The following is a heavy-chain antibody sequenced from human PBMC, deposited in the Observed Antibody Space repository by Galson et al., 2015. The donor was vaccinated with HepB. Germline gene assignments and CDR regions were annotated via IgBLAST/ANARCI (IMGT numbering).Heavy chain of an antibody. CDR1: GGSISSYY. J-gene: IGHJ4*02. CDR2: IYYSGST. V-gene: IGHV4-59*01. D-gene: IGHD6-13*01. CDR3: ARGGRSSSWYNMFDY. Sequence: SETLSLTCTVSGGSISSYYWSWIRQPPGKGLEWIGYIYYSGSTNYNPSLKSRVTISVDTSKNQFSLKLSSVTAADTAVYYCARGGRSSSWYNMFDYWGQGTLVTVSS.